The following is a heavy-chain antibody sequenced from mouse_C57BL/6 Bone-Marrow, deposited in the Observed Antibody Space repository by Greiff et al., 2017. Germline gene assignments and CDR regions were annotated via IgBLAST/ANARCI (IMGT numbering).Heavy chain of an antibody. V-gene: IGHV1-42*01. Sequence: DVQLQESGPELVKPGASVTISCKASGYSFTGYYMNWVKQSPEKSLEWIGEINPSTGGTTYNQKFKAKATLTVDKSSSTAYMQLKSLTSEDSAVYYCARWTGWYFDVWGTGTTVTVSS. CDR2: INPSTGGT. J-gene: IGHJ1*03. CDR3: ARWTGWYFDV. CDR1: GYSFTGYY.